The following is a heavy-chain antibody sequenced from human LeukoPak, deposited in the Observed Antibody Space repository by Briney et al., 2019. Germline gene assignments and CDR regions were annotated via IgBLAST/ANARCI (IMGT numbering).Heavy chain of an antibody. CDR1: GFTFTNYA. V-gene: IGHV3-11*01. CDR2: ISGSASDV. CDR3: SRDPRHNDY. Sequence: PGGSLRLSCAASGFTFTNYAMTWIRQAPGKGLELLSYISGSASDVNYIDSVRGRFTISRDNAKNSLYLHMNSLTVEDTAVYYCSRDPRHNDYWGQGTLVTVTS. J-gene: IGHJ4*02.